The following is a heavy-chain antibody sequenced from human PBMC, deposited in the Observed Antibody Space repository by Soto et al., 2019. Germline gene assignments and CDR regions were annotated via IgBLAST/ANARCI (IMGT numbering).Heavy chain of an antibody. CDR1: GYTFTSYG. CDR3: AIDPGITIFGVVIVFDY. J-gene: IGHJ4*02. CDR2: ISAYNGNT. V-gene: IGHV1-18*01. Sequence: QVQLVQSGAEVKKPGASVKVSCKASGYTFTSYGITWVRQAPGQGLEWMGWISAYNGNTNYAQKLQGRVTMTTDTSTSTAYMELRSLRSDDTAVYYCAIDPGITIFGVVIVFDYWGQGTLVTVSS. D-gene: IGHD3-3*01.